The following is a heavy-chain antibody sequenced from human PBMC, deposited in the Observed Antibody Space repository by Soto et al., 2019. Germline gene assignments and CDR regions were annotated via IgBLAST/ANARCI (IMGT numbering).Heavy chain of an antibody. D-gene: IGHD5-18*01. Sequence: ASVKVSCKASGYTFTSYGISWVRQARGQGREGMGWISAYNGNTNYAQKLQGRVTMTTDTSTSTAYMEPRSLRSDNTAASYCARIVDTATVTYYYSGMDVRRQATTVT. CDR2: ISAYNGNT. CDR1: GYTFTSYG. V-gene: IGHV1-18*01. J-gene: IGHJ6*02. CDR3: ARIVDTATVTYYYSGMDV.